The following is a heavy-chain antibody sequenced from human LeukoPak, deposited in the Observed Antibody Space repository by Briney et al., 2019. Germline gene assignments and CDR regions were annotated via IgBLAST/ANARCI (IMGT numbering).Heavy chain of an antibody. D-gene: IGHD1/OR15-1a*01. Sequence: PAETLSLTCTVSGDSMSSYYWSWIRQPPGKGLEWIGYIDYSGNTKFNPSLKSRVTISIDTAKNQFSLRLDSVTAADTAVYYCARGVPGNTQFDYWGQGTLVTVSS. CDR3: ARGVPGNTQFDY. J-gene: IGHJ4*02. CDR1: GDSMSSYY. CDR2: IDYSGNT. V-gene: IGHV4-59*01.